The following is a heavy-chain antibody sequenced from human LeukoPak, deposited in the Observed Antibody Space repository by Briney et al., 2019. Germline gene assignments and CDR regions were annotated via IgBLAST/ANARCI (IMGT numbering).Heavy chain of an antibody. D-gene: IGHD3-10*01. V-gene: IGHV1-24*01. CDR2: FDPEDAET. Sequence: ASVRVSCKVSGHTLSDLSMHWVRQAPGKGLQWMGGFDPEDAETLYAQNFQGRFTMNEDTSTATAYMELTSLTSEDTAVYYCATELVGDAFDLWGQGTMVIVSS. CDR1: GHTLSDLS. CDR3: ATELVGDAFDL. J-gene: IGHJ3*01.